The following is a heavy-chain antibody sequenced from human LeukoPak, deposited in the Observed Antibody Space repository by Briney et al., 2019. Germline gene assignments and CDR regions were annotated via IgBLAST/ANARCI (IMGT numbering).Heavy chain of an antibody. CDR2: ISGSGGST. CDR3: AENGDRGAYCTGGTCYPYFYYYMDV. D-gene: IGHD2-15*01. V-gene: IGHV3-23*01. J-gene: IGHJ6*03. CDR1: GFTFSTYG. Sequence: GGSLRLSCAASGFTFSTYGMSWVRQAPGKGLEWVSAISGSGGSTYYADSVKGRFTISRDNSKNTLYLQMNSLRAEDTAIYYCAENGDRGAYCTGGTCYPYFYYYMDVWGKGTTVTI.